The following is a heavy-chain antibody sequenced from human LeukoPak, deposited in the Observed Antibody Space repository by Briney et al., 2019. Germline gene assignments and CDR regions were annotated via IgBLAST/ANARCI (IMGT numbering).Heavy chain of an antibody. D-gene: IGHD3-10*01. CDR2: IYSGGST. CDR1: GLTVSSNY. J-gene: IGHJ3*02. Sequence: GGSLRLSCAASGLTVSSNYMSWVRQAPGKGLEWVSVIYSGGSTYYADSVKGRFTISRDNSKNTLYLQMNSLRAEDTAVYYCARAGRYYRGAFDIWGQGTMVTVSS. CDR3: ARAGRYYRGAFDI. V-gene: IGHV3-53*01.